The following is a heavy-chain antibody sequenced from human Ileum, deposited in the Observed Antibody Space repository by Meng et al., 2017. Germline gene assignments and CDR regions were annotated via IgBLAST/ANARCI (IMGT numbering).Heavy chain of an antibody. V-gene: IGHV4-4*02. J-gene: IGHJ4*02. Sequence: GQLQEPGPRLVKPSGTLSPPGAVSGTWWSWVRQPPGKGLEWIGEIFQSGRTNYNPSLKSRVTISIDKSKSQISLQLSAVTAADTAVYSCATSDDRDVYYLGYWGQGTLVTVSS. CDR3: ATSDDRDVYYLGY. CDR1: GTW. CDR2: IFQSGRT. D-gene: IGHD3-22*01.